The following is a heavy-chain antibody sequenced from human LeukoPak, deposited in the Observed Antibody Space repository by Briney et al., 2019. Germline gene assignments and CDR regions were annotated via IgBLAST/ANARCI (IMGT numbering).Heavy chain of an antibody. J-gene: IGHJ4*02. D-gene: IGHD3-10*01. V-gene: IGHV3-7*01. CDR3: ARDRGYIDN. CDR2: IKQDGSEK. CDR1: GFTFSSYA. Sequence: GGSLRLSCAASGFTFSSYAMSWVRQAPGKGLERVANIKQDGSEKYYVDSVKGRFTISRDNAKNSLYLQVNSLRAEDTAVYYCARDRGYIDNWGQGTLVTVSS.